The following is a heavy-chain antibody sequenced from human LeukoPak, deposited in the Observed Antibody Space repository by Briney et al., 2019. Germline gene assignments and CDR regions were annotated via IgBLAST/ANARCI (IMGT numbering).Heavy chain of an antibody. CDR2: ISAYNGNT. J-gene: IGHJ4*02. D-gene: IGHD4-17*01. CDR3: AREAATVKTAPYYFDY. CDR1: GYTFTSYG. V-gene: IGHV1-18*01. Sequence: ASVKVSCKASGYTFTSYGISWVRQAPGQGLEGMGWISAYNGNTNYAQKLQGRVTMTTDTSTSTAYMELRSLRSDDTAVYYCAREAATVKTAPYYFDYWGQGTLVTVSS.